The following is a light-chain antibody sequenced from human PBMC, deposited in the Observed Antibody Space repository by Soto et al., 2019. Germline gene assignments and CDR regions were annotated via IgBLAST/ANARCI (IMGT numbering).Light chain of an antibody. J-gene: IGKJ1*01. Sequence: IQMTQSPSTLSASVGDRVTITCRASQSISSWLAWYQQKPGKAPKLLIYDASSLESGVPSRFSGGGSGTEFTLTISSLQPDDFATYYCQQYNTYSGTFGQGTKVEIK. CDR3: QQYNTYSGT. CDR2: DAS. V-gene: IGKV1-5*01. CDR1: QSISSW.